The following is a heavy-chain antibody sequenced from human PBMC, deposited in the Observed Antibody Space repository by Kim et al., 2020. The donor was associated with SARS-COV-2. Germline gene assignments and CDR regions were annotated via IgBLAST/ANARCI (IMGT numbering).Heavy chain of an antibody. CDR3: ARGQGLITMIVVVVGAFDY. CDR2: IYYSGST. D-gene: IGHD3-22*01. V-gene: IGHV4-31*03. CDR1: GGSISSGGYY. Sequence: SETLSLTCTVSGGSISSGGYYWSWIRQHPGKGLEWIGYIYYSGSTYYNPSLKSRVTRSVDTSKNQFSLKLSSVTAPDTAVYYCARGQGLITMIVVVVGAFDYWGQGTLVTVSS. J-gene: IGHJ4*02.